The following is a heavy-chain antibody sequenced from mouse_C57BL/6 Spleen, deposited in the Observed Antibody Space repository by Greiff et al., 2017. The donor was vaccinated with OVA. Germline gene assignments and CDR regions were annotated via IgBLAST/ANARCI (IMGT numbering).Heavy chain of an antibody. V-gene: IGHV1-82*01. CDR1: GYAFSSSW. Sequence: QVQLKESGPELVKPGASVKISCKASGYAFSSSWMNWVKQRPGKGLEWIGRIYPGDGDTNYNGKFKGKATLTADKSSSTAYMQLSSLTSEDSAVYFCARIYDGYCWGQGTTLTVSS. CDR2: IYPGDGDT. J-gene: IGHJ2*01. CDR3: ARIYDGYC. D-gene: IGHD2-3*01.